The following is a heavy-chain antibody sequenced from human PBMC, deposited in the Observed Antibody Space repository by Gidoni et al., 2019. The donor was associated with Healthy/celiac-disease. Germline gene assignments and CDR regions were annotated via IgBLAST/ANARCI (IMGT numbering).Heavy chain of an antibody. CDR3: ARAPIVVVITTSGGGFDY. V-gene: IGHV3-30-3*01. Sequence: QVQLVESGGGVVQPGRSLRLSCAASGFTFSSYARHWVRQAPGKGLEWVAVISYDGSNKYYADSVKGRFTISRDNSKNTLYLQMNSLRAEDTAVYYCARAPIVVVITTSGGGFDYWGQGTLVTVSS. CDR2: ISYDGSNK. D-gene: IGHD3-22*01. J-gene: IGHJ4*02. CDR1: GFTFSSYA.